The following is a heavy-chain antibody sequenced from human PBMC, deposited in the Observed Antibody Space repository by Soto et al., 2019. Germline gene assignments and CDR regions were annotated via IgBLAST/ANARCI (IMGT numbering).Heavy chain of an antibody. Sequence: SDTLSLTCAVSGGSISSGGYTWTWIRQPPGQGLEWIGYTYHSGSPYYNPSLKSRVTISVDRSKNQFSLKLSSVTAADTAVYYCARAHYGDYGYGMDVWGQGTTVTVPS. V-gene: IGHV4-30-2*01. D-gene: IGHD4-17*01. CDR1: GGSISSGGYT. CDR3: ARAHYGDYGYGMDV. CDR2: TYHSGSP. J-gene: IGHJ6*02.